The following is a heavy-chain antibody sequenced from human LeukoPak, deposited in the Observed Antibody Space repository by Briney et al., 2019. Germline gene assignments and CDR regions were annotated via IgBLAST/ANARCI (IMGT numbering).Heavy chain of an antibody. Sequence: PSETLSLTCAVYGVSFSGYYWSWIRQPPGKGLEWIGEINHSGSTYYNPSLKSRVTISVDTSRNQFSLNLSSVTAADTAVYYCARHYGPWGQGTLVAVSS. D-gene: IGHD3-16*01. CDR3: ARHYGP. J-gene: IGHJ5*02. V-gene: IGHV4-34*01. CDR1: GVSFSGYY. CDR2: INHSGST.